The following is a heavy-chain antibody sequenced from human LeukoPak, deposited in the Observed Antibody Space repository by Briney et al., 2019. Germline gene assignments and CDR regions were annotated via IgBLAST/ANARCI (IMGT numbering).Heavy chain of an antibody. CDR1: GFTFSSYA. J-gene: IGHJ5*02. CDR3: AKDPNRITMVRGVFSP. D-gene: IGHD3-10*01. V-gene: IGHV3-23*01. Sequence: GGSLRPSCAASGFTFSSYAMSWVRQAPGKGLEWVSAISGSGGSTYYADSVKGRFTISRDNSKNTLYLQMNSLRAEDTAVYYCAKDPNRITMVRGVFSPWGQGTLVTVSS. CDR2: ISGSGGST.